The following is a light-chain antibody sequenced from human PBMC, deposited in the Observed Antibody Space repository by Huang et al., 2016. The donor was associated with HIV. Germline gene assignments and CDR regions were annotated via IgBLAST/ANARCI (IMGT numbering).Light chain of an antibody. CDR3: HQYGSPPFT. J-gene: IGKJ3*01. CDR1: QRVRSNY. Sequence: EIVLTQSPGTLSLSPGERATLSCRASQRVRSNYLAWYLQKPGQAPTLLIYGASSRATDIPDRFSGSGSGTDFTLTISRLEPEDFAVYYCHQYGSPPFTFGPGTKVDIK. V-gene: IGKV3-20*01. CDR2: GAS.